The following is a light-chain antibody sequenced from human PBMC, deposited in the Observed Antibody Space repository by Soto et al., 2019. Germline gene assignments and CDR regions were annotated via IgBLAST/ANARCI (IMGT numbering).Light chain of an antibody. CDR2: GVS. CDR3: QQYGTSPWT. Sequence: TQSPSSLTESVGDRVTLSCRASQSVSSYLAWYQQKPGQAPRLLIYGVSSRPTGIPDRFSGSGSGTDFTLTISRLEPEDFAVYYCQQYGTSPWTFGQGTKVDIK. CDR1: QSVSSY. J-gene: IGKJ1*01. V-gene: IGKV3-20*01.